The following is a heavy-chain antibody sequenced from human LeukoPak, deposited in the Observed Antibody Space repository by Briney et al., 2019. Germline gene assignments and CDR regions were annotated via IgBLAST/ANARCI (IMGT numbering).Heavy chain of an antibody. D-gene: IGHD2-15*01. CDR3: ARYCSGVSCYPGYGMDV. CDR2: ISSSGSTI. Sequence: GGSLRLSCAASGFTFSDYYMSWIRQAPGKGLEWVSYISSSGSTIYYADSVKGRFTISRENAKNSLYLQMNSLRAGDTAVYYCARYCSGVSCYPGYGMDVWGQGTTVTVSS. J-gene: IGHJ6*02. CDR1: GFTFSDYY. V-gene: IGHV3-11*04.